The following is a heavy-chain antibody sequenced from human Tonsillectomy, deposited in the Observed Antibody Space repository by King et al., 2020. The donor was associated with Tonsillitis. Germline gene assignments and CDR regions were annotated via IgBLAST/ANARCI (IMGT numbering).Heavy chain of an antibody. D-gene: IGHD3-10*01. Sequence: VQLVESGGGLVKPGGSLRLSCAASGFTFSSYSMNWVRQAPGKGLEWVSSISSSSSYIYYADSVKGRVTISRDNAKNSLYLQMNSLRAEDTAVYYCATETMVRGTLDIWGQGTMVTVSS. V-gene: IGHV3-21*01. CDR2: ISSSSSYI. J-gene: IGHJ3*02. CDR1: GFTFSSYS. CDR3: ATETMVRGTLDI.